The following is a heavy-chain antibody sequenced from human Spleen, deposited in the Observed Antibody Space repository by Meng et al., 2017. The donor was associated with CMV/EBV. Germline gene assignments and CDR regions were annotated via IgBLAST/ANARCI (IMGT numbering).Heavy chain of an antibody. J-gene: IGHJ4*02. CDR1: GYTFTASC. CDR3: ARGDTVVTPDY. V-gene: IGHV1-2*02. CDR2: IHPNSGAT. Sequence: CKASGYTFTASCIHWIRQAPGQGLEWVGWIHPNSGATNFAQNFQGRVTMTRDTSITTAYMDLSSLRIDDTALYYCARGDTVVTPDYWGQGTLVTVSS. D-gene: IGHD4-23*01.